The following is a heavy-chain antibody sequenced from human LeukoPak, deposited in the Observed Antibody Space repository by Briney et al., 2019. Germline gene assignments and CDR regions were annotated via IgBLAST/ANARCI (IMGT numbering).Heavy chain of an antibody. J-gene: IGHJ4*02. CDR2: IINDGSST. D-gene: IGHD3-3*01. CDR3: ARDLGYYSSGWPQAD. Sequence: GGSLRLYCAASGFNFKNYWMHWVRQAPGKGLEWVSRIINDGSSTTYADSVKGRFTISRDNAKDTLYLQMNSLRVEDTAVYYCARDLGYYSSGWPQADWGQGTLVTVSS. V-gene: IGHV3-74*01. CDR1: GFNFKNYW.